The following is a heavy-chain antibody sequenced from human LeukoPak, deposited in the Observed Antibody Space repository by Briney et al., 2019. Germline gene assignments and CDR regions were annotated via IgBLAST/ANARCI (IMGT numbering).Heavy chain of an antibody. CDR3: AKVHYDSSGYP. Sequence: GGSLRLSCAASGFTFSSYTMSWVRQAPGKGLEWVSAISGRGGSTYYADSVKGRFTISRDNSKNTLYLQMNSLRAEDTAVYYCAKVHYDSSGYPWGQGTLVTVSS. D-gene: IGHD3-22*01. CDR2: ISGRGGST. V-gene: IGHV3-23*01. CDR1: GFTFSSYT. J-gene: IGHJ5*02.